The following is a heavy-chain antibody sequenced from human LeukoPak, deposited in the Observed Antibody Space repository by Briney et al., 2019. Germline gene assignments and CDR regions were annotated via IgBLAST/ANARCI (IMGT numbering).Heavy chain of an antibody. D-gene: IGHD6-19*01. CDR2: IFPSGST. Sequence: SETLSLTCTVSGGSFSSTSDYWGWIRQPPGKGLEWIGSIFPSGSTYSNPSLKSRVTISVDTSKNQFSLKLSSVTAADTAVYYCARHGSLSSGLYIRGQGSLVTVSS. CDR1: GGSFSSTSDY. CDR3: ARHGSLSSGLYI. J-gene: IGHJ4*02. V-gene: IGHV4-39*01.